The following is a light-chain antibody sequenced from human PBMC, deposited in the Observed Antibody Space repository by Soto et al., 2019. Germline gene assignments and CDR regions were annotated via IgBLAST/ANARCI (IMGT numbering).Light chain of an antibody. Sequence: EIVLTQSPATLSLSPGERATLSCGASQSVSSSYLAWYQQNPGLAPRLLIYDASSRATGIPDRFSGSGSGPDFTLTISRPEPEDFAAYYCQQYGSSPFTFGPGTKVDIK. CDR1: QSVSSSY. J-gene: IGKJ3*01. CDR3: QQYGSSPFT. V-gene: IGKV3D-20*01. CDR2: DAS.